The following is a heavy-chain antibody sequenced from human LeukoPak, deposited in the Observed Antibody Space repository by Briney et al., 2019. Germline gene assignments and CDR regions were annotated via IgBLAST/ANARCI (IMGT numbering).Heavy chain of an antibody. CDR2: IYYSGST. CDR3: ARAFKNCSGGSCYLGYYYYYMDV. Sequence: SETLSLTCTVSGGSISSYYWSWIRQPPGKGLEWIGYIYYSGSTNYNPSLKSRVTISVDTSKNQFSLKLSSVTAADTAVYYSARAFKNCSGGSCYLGYYYYYMDVWGKGTTVTVSS. J-gene: IGHJ6*03. V-gene: IGHV4-59*01. CDR1: GGSISSYY. D-gene: IGHD2-15*01.